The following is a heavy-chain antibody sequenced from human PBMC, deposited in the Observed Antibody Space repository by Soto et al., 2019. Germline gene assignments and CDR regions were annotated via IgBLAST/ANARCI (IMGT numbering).Heavy chain of an antibody. CDR2: IYHSGST. CDR1: GGSISSSNW. V-gene: IGHV4-4*02. D-gene: IGHD3-3*01. Sequence: ETLSLTCAVSGGSISSSNWWSWVRQPPGKGLEWIGEIYHSGSTNYNPSLKSRVTISVDKSKNQFSLKLSSVTAADTAVYYCARDFPRWSGYYGMDVWGQGTTVTVSS. J-gene: IGHJ6*02. CDR3: ARDFPRWSGYYGMDV.